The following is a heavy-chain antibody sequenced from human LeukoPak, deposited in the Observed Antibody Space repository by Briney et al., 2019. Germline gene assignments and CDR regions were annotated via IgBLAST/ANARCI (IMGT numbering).Heavy chain of an antibody. D-gene: IGHD3-22*01. Sequence: SETLSLTCTVSGDSISSYYWSWIRQPPGKGLEWIGYIYSSGSTKYNPSLKSRVTISVDTSKNQFSLRLSSVTAADTAVYYCARARVRSYSYDSSGFYTSDWHFDLWGRAPWSLSPQ. CDR3: ARARVRSYSYDSSGFYTSDWHFDL. CDR2: IYSSGST. V-gene: IGHV4-59*01. CDR1: GDSISSYY. J-gene: IGHJ2*01.